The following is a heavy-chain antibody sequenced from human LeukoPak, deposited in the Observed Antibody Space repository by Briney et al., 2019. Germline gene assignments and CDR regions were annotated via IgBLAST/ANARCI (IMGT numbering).Heavy chain of an antibody. CDR1: GFTFSGSA. Sequence: GGSLKLSCAASGFTFSGSAMHWVRQASGKGLEWVGRIRSKASSYATAYAASVKGRFTISRDDSKNTAYLQMNSLKTEDTAVYYCAKDTGSSSWYNWFDPWGQGTLVTVSS. V-gene: IGHV3-73*01. CDR2: IRSKASSYAT. D-gene: IGHD6-13*01. CDR3: AKDTGSSSWYNWFDP. J-gene: IGHJ5*02.